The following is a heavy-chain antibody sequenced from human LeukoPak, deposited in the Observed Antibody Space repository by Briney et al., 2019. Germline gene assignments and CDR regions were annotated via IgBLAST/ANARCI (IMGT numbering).Heavy chain of an antibody. V-gene: IGHV1-69*05. J-gene: IGHJ5*02. D-gene: IGHD2-2*02. CDR3: ARTTVRPTIVVVPAAIGWFDP. CDR2: IIPIFGTA. CDR1: GGTFSSYA. Sequence: SVKVSCKASGGTFSSYAISWVRQAPGQGLEWMGGIIPIFGTANYAQKFQGRVTITTDESTSTAYMELSSLRSEDTAVYYCARTTVRPTIVVVPAAIGWFDPWGQGTLVTVSS.